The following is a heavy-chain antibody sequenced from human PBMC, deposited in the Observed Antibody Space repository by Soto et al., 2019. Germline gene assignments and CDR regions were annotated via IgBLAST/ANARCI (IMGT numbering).Heavy chain of an antibody. J-gene: IGHJ5*02. V-gene: IGHV4-31*03. CDR2: IYYSGST. CDR3: ARVGYSSCWYLPRHWFDL. Sequence: QVQLQESGSGLVKPSQTLSLTCTVSGGSISSGGYYWSWIRQHPGKGLEWIGYIYYSGSTYYNPSLKSRVTISVDTSKNQFSLKLSSVTAADTAVYYCARVGYSSCWYLPRHWFDLWGQGTLVTVSS. CDR1: GGSISSGGYY. D-gene: IGHD6-19*01.